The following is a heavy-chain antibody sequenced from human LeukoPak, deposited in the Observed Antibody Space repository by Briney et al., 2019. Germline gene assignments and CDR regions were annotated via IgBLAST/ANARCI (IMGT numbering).Heavy chain of an antibody. CDR1: GGSVSSSIYY. D-gene: IGHD3-10*01. V-gene: IGHV4-39*07. CDR3: ARDGGLGYMDV. CDR2: IYYSGST. Sequence: SETLSLTCTVSGGSVSSSIYYWGWIRQPPGKGLEWIGSIYYSGSTSYNPSLKSRVTISVDTSKNQFSLKLSSVTAADTAVYYCARDGGLGYMDVWGKGTTVTVSS. J-gene: IGHJ6*03.